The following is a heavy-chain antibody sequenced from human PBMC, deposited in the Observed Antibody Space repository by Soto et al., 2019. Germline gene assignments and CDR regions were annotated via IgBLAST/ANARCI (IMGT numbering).Heavy chain of an antibody. CDR3: ARSLTEGYCTITGCYTRPLYGMDV. V-gene: IGHV1-2*02. Sequence: ASVKVSCKSSGYTFSGYYIHWLRQAPGQGLEWMGWINPNSGGTNYAQKFQGRVTVTRDTPTSTAYMELSRLTSDDTAVYYCARSLTEGYCTITGCYTRPLYGMDVWGQGTTVTVSS. J-gene: IGHJ6*02. CDR2: INPNSGGT. D-gene: IGHD2-2*02. CDR1: GYTFSGYY.